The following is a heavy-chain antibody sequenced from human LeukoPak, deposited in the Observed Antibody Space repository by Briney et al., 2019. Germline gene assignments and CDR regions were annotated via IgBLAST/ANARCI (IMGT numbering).Heavy chain of an antibody. CDR3: ARDGGGTEFDY. D-gene: IGHD1-26*01. CDR1: GGSFSGYY. J-gene: IGHJ4*02. V-gene: IGHV4-34*01. Sequence: SETLSLTCAVYGGSFSGYYWSWIRQPPGKGLEWIGEINHSGSTNYNPSLKSRVTISVGTSKNQFSLRLSSVTAADTAVYYCARDGGGTEFDYWGQGTLVTVSS. CDR2: INHSGST.